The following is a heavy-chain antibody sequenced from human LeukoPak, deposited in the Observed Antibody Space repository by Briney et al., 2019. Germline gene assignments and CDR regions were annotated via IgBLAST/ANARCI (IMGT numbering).Heavy chain of an antibody. Sequence: ASVKVSCKASGYTFTSYAISWVRQAPGQGLEWMGWISTYNGNTNYAQKLQGRVTMTTDTSTSTAYMELRSLRSDDTAVYYCASLNILDTTMITSVGFDPWGQGTLVTVSS. D-gene: IGHD5-18*01. V-gene: IGHV1-18*01. CDR3: ASLNILDTTMITSVGFDP. J-gene: IGHJ5*02. CDR1: GYTFTSYA. CDR2: ISTYNGNT.